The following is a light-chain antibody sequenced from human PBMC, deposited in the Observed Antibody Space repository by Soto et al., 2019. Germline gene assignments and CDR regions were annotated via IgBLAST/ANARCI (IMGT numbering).Light chain of an antibody. J-gene: IGLJ2*01. CDR1: SSDVGSYNL. CDR2: EVS. V-gene: IGLV2-23*02. CDR3: CSYAGSSTFVV. Sequence: QSALTQPASVSGSPEQSITISCTGTSSDVGSYNLVSWYHQHPGKAPKLMIYEVSKRPSGVSNRFSGSKSGNTASLTISGLQAEDEADYYCCSYAGSSTFVVFGGGTKLTVL.